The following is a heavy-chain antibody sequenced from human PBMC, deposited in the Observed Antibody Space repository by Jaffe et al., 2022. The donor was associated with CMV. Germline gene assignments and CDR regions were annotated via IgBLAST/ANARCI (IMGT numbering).Heavy chain of an antibody. V-gene: IGHV2-5*02. Sequence: QITLKESGPTLVKPTQTLTLTCTFSGFSLSTSGVGVGWIRQPPGKALEWLALIYWDDDKRYSPSLKSRLTITKDTSKNQVVLTMTNMDPVDTATYYCAHSGTGSSSWYNYYYYYMDVWGKGTTVTVSS. CDR1: GFSLSTSGVG. J-gene: IGHJ6*03. CDR3: AHSGTGSSSWYNYYYYYMDV. D-gene: IGHD6-13*01. CDR2: IYWDDDK.